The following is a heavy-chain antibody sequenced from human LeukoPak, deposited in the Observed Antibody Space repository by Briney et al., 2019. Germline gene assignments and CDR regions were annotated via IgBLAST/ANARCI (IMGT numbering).Heavy chain of an antibody. V-gene: IGHV3-30-3*01. CDR2: ISYDGSNK. D-gene: IGHD6-13*01. CDR1: GFTFSSYA. J-gene: IGHJ5*02. CDR3: AKAVGIAAAGNWFDP. Sequence: GRSLRLSCAASGFTFSSYAMHWVRQAPGKGLEWVAVISYDGSNKYYADSVKGRFTISRDNSKNTLYLQMNSLRAEDTALYYCAKAVGIAAAGNWFDPWGQGTLVTVSS.